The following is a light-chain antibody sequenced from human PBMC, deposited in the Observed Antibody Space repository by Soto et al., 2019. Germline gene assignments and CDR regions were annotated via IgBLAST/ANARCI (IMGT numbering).Light chain of an antibody. J-gene: IGKJ1*01. CDR3: QHYNSYPKA. CDR2: KAS. V-gene: IGKV1-5*03. Sequence: IQMTQSPSTLSASTGERAPIXWRASQTISSWLAWYQQKPGKAPKLLIYKASTLKSGVPSRFSGSGSGTEFTLTISSLQPDDFATYYCQHYNSYPKAFGQGTKVDIK. CDR1: QTISSW.